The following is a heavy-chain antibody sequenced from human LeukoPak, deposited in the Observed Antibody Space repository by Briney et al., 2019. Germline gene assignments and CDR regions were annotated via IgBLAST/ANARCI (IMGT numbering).Heavy chain of an antibody. Sequence: SETLSLTCTVSGGSISSGGYYWSWIRQHPGKGLEWIGYIYYSGSTYYNPSLKSRVTISVDTSKNQFSLKLSSVTAADTAVYYCAREGGDPRWLDPWGQGTLVTVSS. CDR3: AREGGDPRWLDP. D-gene: IGHD6-25*01. CDR1: GGSISSGGYY. CDR2: IYYSGST. J-gene: IGHJ5*02. V-gene: IGHV4-31*03.